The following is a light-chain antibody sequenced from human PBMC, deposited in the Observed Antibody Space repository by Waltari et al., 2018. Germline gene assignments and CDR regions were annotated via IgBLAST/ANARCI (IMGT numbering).Light chain of an antibody. V-gene: IGLV2-11*01. CDR3: CSYAGNPYV. Sequence: QSALPQPRSVSGSPGQSVAISCIGTSNDVGRYDYVSWYQQHPGKAPKLLIYDVTKRPSGVPDRFSGSKSANTASLTISGLQAEDEADYYCCSYAGNPYVFGTGTKVTVL. J-gene: IGLJ1*01. CDR1: SNDVGRYDY. CDR2: DVT.